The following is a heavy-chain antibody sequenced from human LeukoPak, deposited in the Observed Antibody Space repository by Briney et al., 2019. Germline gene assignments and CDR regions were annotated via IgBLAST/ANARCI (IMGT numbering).Heavy chain of an antibody. D-gene: IGHD4-17*01. CDR2: IKQDGSEK. CDR1: GFTFSSYW. Sequence: PGGSLRLSCAASGFTFSSYWMSWVRQAPGKGLEWVANIKQDGSEKYYVDSVKGRFTISRDNAKNSLYLQMNSLRAEDTAVYYCAKDSEYGDPSFDYWGQGTLVTVSS. V-gene: IGHV3-7*03. J-gene: IGHJ4*02. CDR3: AKDSEYGDPSFDY.